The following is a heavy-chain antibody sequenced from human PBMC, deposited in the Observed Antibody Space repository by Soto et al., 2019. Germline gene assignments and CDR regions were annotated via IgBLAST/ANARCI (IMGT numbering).Heavy chain of an antibody. CDR3: ARDPGYSTTWHQAFDI. V-gene: IGHV1-18*01. CDR2: ISTYNCNT. J-gene: IGHJ3*02. CDR1: GYTFTSYG. Sequence: QVQLVQSGAEVKKPGASVKVSCKASGYTFTSYGISWVRQATGQGPEWMGRISTYNCNTNYVQKLQGRVTMTTDTSTNTAYMELRSLRYDDTAVYYCARDPGYSTTWHQAFDIWGQGTMVTVSS. D-gene: IGHD6-13*01.